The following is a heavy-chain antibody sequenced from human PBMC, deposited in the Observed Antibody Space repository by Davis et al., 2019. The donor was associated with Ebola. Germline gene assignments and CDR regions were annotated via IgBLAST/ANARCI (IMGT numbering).Heavy chain of an antibody. J-gene: IGHJ4*02. D-gene: IGHD3-3*01. CDR1: GYTLTELS. V-gene: IGHV1-24*01. Sequence: ASVKVSCKVSGYTLTELSMHWVRQAPGKGLEWMGGFDPEDGETIYAQKFQGRVTMTEDTSTDTAYMELSSLRSEDTAVYYCATTPQGVRFLEWLSFDYWGQGTLVTVSS. CDR2: FDPEDGET. CDR3: ATTPQGVRFLEWLSFDY.